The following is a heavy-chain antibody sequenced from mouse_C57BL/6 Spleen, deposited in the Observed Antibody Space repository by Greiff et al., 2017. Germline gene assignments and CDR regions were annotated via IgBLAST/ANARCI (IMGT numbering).Heavy chain of an antibody. CDR1: GYTFTSYW. V-gene: IGHV1-64*01. D-gene: IGHD1-1*01. J-gene: IGHJ1*03. CDR3: ARRDYGRSYWYFDV. Sequence: QVQLQQPGAELVKPGASVKLSCKASGYTFTSYWMHWVKQRPGQGLEWIGMIDPNSGSTNYNEKFKSKATLPVDKSSSTAYMQLSSLTSEDSAVYYCARRDYGRSYWYFDVWGTGTTVTVSS. CDR2: IDPNSGST.